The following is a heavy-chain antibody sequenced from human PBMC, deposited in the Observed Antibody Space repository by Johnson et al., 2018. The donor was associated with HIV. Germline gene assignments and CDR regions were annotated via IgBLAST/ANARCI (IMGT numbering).Heavy chain of an antibody. CDR2: ISYDGLNE. Sequence: QVQLVESGGGVVQPGRSLRLSCAASGFTFSTSGMHWVRQAPGKGMEWVAVISYDGLNENYPDSVKGRFTISRDNSKNTLYLQVNSLRPEDTAVFYCARALTGSYSRDAFDIWGQGTMVTVSS. V-gene: IGHV3-30*03. CDR1: GFTFSTSG. J-gene: IGHJ3*02. D-gene: IGHD1-26*01. CDR3: ARALTGSYSRDAFDI.